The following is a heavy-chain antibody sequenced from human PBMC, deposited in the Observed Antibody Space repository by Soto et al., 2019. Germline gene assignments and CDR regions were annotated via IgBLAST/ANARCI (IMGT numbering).Heavy chain of an antibody. CDR1: GFTFSSYA. V-gene: IGHV3-23*01. J-gene: IGHJ3*02. Sequence: EVQLLASGGGLVQPGGSLRLSCAASGFTFSSYAMSWVRQAPGNGLEWVSAISGSGGSTYYADSVNGRFTIASDNPKNTLYLQMNSLRAEDTAVYYCALGYGSGGSCSYGFDIWGQGRMVTVSS. D-gene: IGHD2-15*01. CDR3: ALGYGSGGSCSYGFDI. CDR2: ISGSGGST.